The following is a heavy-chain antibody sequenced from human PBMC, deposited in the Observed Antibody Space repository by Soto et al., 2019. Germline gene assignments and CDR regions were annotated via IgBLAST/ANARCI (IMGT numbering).Heavy chain of an antibody. CDR2: ISGSGGST. J-gene: IGHJ4*02. Sequence: EVPLLESGGGLVQPGGSLRLSCAASGFTFSSYAMSWVRQAPGKGLEWVSAISGSGGSTYYADSVKGRFTISRDNSTNPMYLQMNSLRAEDTDVSYCSIQAWGSFDYWGQGTLVTVSS. D-gene: IGHD7-27*01. CDR3: SIQAWGSFDY. V-gene: IGHV3-23*01. CDR1: GFTFSSYA.